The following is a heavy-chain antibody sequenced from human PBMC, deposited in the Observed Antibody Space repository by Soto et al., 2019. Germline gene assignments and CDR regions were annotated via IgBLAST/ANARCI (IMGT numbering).Heavy chain of an antibody. CDR3: ARDTSGSSGWYGPWAFDP. D-gene: IGHD6-19*01. V-gene: IGHV1-69*01. Sequence: QVQLVQSGAEVKKPGSSVKVSCKASGGTFSSYAISWVRQAPGQGLEWMGGIIPIFGTANYAQKFQGRVTITADESTSTAYMERSSLRSEDTAVYYCARDTSGSSGWYGPWAFDPWGQGTLVTVSS. CDR2: IIPIFGTA. J-gene: IGHJ5*02. CDR1: GGTFSSYA.